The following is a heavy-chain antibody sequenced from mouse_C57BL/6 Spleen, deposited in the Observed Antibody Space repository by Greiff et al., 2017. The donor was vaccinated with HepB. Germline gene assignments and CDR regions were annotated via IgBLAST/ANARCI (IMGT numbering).Heavy chain of an antibody. Sequence: QLQQSGPELVKPGASVKISCKASGYSFTDYNMNWVKQSNGKSLEWIGVINPNYGTTSYNQKFKGKATLTVDQSSSTAYMQLNSLTSEESAVYYCARNYYYGSSYPYYAMDYWGQGTSVTVSS. D-gene: IGHD1-1*01. CDR1: GYSFTDYN. CDR2: INPNYGTT. J-gene: IGHJ4*01. CDR3: ARNYYYGSSYPYYAMDY. V-gene: IGHV1-39*01.